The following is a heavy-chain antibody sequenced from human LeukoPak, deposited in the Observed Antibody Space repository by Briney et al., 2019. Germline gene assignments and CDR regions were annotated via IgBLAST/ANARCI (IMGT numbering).Heavy chain of an antibody. CDR3: ARSRWEPYYFDY. J-gene: IGHJ4*02. CDR2: INPSGGST. CDR1: GYTLTELS. Sequence: GASVKVSCKVSGYTLTELSMHWVRQAPGQGLEWMGIINPSGGSTSYAQKFQGRVTMTRDTSTSTVYMELSSLRSEDTAVYYCARSRWEPYYFDYWGQGTLVTVSS. D-gene: IGHD1-26*01. V-gene: IGHV1-46*01.